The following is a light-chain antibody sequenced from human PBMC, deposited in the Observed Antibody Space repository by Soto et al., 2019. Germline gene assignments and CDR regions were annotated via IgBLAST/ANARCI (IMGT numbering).Light chain of an antibody. J-gene: IGLJ1*01. V-gene: IGLV2-23*02. Sequence: QSVLTQPASVSGSPGQSITISCTGTSSDVGIYNLVSGYQHHPGQAPKLMIYEVSKRPSGVSNRFSGSKSGNTASLTISGLQAEDEADYYCCSYAGSTTFPYVFGTGTKLTVL. CDR1: SSDVGIYNL. CDR3: CSYAGSTTFPYV. CDR2: EVS.